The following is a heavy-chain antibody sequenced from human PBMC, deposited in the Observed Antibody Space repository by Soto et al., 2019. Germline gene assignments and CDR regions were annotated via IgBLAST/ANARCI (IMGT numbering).Heavy chain of an antibody. J-gene: IGHJ3*02. D-gene: IGHD6-19*01. V-gene: IGHV4-34*01. CDR3: ASIAVAGHGAFDI. CDR1: GGSFSGYY. Sequence: SETLSLTCAVYGGSFSGYYWSWIRQPPGKGLEWIGEINHSGSTNYNPSPKSRVTISVDTSKNQFSLKLSSVTAADTAVYYCASIAVAGHGAFDIWGQGTMVTVS. CDR2: INHSGST.